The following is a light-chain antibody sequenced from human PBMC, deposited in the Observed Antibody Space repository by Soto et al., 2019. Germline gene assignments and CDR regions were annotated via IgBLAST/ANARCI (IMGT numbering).Light chain of an antibody. CDR1: QSISSY. J-gene: IGKJ4*01. V-gene: IGKV1-39*01. Sequence: DIQMTQCPSSLSASVGDRVTITCRASQSISSYLNWYQQKPGKAPKLLIYAASSLQSGVPSRFSGSGSGTDFTLTISSLQPEDFATYYCQQSYSTPPLTFGGGTKVEIK. CDR3: QQSYSTPPLT. CDR2: AAS.